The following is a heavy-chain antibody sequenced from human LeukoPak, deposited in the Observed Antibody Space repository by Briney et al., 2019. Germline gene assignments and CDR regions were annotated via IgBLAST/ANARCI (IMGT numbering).Heavy chain of an antibody. CDR2: ISGSGGTT. J-gene: IGHJ4*02. Sequence: GGSLRLSCAASGFTFSSYAMSWVRQAPGKGLEWVSAISGSGGTTNYVDSVKGRFTISRDNSKNTLYLQMNSLRAEDTAVYYCAKIAHYYGSGSYYEYYFDYWGQGTLVTVSS. V-gene: IGHV3-23*01. CDR3: AKIAHYYGSGSYYEYYFDY. CDR1: GFTFSSYA. D-gene: IGHD3-10*01.